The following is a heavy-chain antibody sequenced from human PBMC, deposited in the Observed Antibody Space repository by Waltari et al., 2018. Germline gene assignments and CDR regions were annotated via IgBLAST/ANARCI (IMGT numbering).Heavy chain of an antibody. J-gene: IGHJ4*02. V-gene: IGHV3-74*01. D-gene: IGHD6-19*01. CDR3: VRDGGVAGIRTFDF. CDR2: IHSDESGA. Sequence: EAQLVESGGGLVQPGGSLRLSCEASGLNFANSWMHWVRQATGKGLEWVSCIHSDESGAHFAGSVKGRFTISRDDAKNTLYLQMNSLRFEDTALYYCVRDGGVAGIRTFDFWGQGTLVTVSS. CDR1: GLNFANSW.